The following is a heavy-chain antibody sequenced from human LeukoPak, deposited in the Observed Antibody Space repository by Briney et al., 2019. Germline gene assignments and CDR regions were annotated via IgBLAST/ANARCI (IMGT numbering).Heavy chain of an antibody. CDR1: GGTFSSYT. CDR3: ARALTQQPGFFDY. V-gene: IGHV1-69*02. J-gene: IGHJ4*02. D-gene: IGHD6-13*01. CDR2: IIPILGIA. Sequence: ASVKVSYKASGGTFSSYTISWVRQAPGQGLEWMGRIIPILGIANYAQKFQGRVTITADKSTSTAYMELSSLRSEDTAVYYCARALTQQPGFFDYWGQGTLVTVSS.